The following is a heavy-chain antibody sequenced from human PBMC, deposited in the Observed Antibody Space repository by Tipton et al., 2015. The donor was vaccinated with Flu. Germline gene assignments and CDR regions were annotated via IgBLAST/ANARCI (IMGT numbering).Heavy chain of an antibody. Sequence: TLSLTCTVSGGSISSYYWSWIRQPPGKGLEWIGYIYSSGSTYYNPSLKSRVTISVDTSKNQFSLKLSSVTAADTAVYYCASSYWIRGVTQVDYWGQGTLVTVSS. J-gene: IGHJ4*02. CDR2: IYSSGST. V-gene: IGHV4-59*12. CDR1: GGSISSYY. D-gene: IGHD3-10*01. CDR3: ASSYWIRGVTQVDY.